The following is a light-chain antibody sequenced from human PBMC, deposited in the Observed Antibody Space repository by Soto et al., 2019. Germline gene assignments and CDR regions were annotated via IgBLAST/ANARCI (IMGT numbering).Light chain of an antibody. CDR1: SSDVGGYNY. Sequence: QSALTQPRSVSGSPGQSVTISCTGTSSDVGGYNYVSWYQQHPGKAPKLMIYDVSKRPSGVPDRFSGSKSGKTASLTISGLQAEDEADYYCCSYAGSYPLFGGGTKLTVL. CDR3: CSYAGSYPL. V-gene: IGLV2-11*01. J-gene: IGLJ2*01. CDR2: DVS.